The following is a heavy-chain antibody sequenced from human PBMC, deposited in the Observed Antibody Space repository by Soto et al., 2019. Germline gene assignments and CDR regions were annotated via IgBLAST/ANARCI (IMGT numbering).Heavy chain of an antibody. V-gene: IGHV4-59*08. CDR2: IYYSGST. Sequence: SETLSLTCTVSGGSISSYYWSWIRQPPGKGLEWIGYIYYSGSTNYNPSLKSRVTISVDTSKNQFSLKPSSVTAADTAVYYCARRYGLSAFDIWGQGTMVTVSS. J-gene: IGHJ3*02. CDR1: GGSISSYY. CDR3: ARRYGLSAFDI. D-gene: IGHD3-10*01.